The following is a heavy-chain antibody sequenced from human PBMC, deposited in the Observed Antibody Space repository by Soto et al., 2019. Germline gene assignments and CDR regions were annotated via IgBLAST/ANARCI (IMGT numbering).Heavy chain of an antibody. D-gene: IGHD6-6*01. CDR2: ISSSSSTI. J-gene: IGHJ4*02. CDR3: ARGVGYSSSFLFDY. CDR1: GFTFSSYS. V-gene: IGHV3-48*02. Sequence: GGSLRLSCAASGFTFSSYSMNWVRQAPGKGLEWVSYISSSSSTIYYADSVKGRFTISRDNAKNSLYLQMNSLRDEDTAVYYCARGVGYSSSFLFDYCGQGTLVTVSS.